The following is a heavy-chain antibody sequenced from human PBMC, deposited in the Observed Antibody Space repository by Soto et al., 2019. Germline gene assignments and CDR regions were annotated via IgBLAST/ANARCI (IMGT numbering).Heavy chain of an antibody. CDR3: ARERKFDFWRKGLDV. J-gene: IGHJ6*02. CDR1: GYTFTSYD. CDR2: MDPNSGST. V-gene: IGHV1-8*01. D-gene: IGHD3-3*01. Sequence: QAQLVQSGAEVKKPGASVKVSCKASGYTFTSYDINWVRQAPGQGLEWLGWMDPNSGSTGYAQNFRGRVTMTRNISINTANMELSSLRSEDTAVYYCARERKFDFWRKGLDVWGQGTTVTVSS.